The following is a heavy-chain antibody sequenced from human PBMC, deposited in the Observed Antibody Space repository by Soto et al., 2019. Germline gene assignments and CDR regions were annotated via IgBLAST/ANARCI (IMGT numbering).Heavy chain of an antibody. Sequence: ASVEVCCNACGDRFGSCGSSWVQQAPGQGLEWMGWINAYNGNTNYAQKFQGRVTMTTDTSTSTAYMELRSLRSDDTAMYYCARDVGYGLIDYWGQGTLVTVSS. CDR1: GDRFGSCG. J-gene: IGHJ4*02. CDR2: INAYNGNT. CDR3: ARDVGYGLIDY. V-gene: IGHV1-18*01. D-gene: IGHD5-18*01.